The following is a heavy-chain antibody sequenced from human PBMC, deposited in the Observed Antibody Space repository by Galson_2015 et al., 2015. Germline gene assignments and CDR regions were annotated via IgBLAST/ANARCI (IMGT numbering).Heavy chain of an antibody. CDR3: ARDLGLPGY. CDR1: GFIFSGSA. Sequence: SLRLSCAASGFIFSGSAIHWVRQASGRGLEWVGRISSSSSTIYYADSVKGRFTISRDNAKNSLYLQMNSLRDEDTAVYYCARDLGLPGYWGQGTLVSVSS. D-gene: IGHD5-12*01. J-gene: IGHJ4*02. CDR2: ISSSSSTI. V-gene: IGHV3-48*02.